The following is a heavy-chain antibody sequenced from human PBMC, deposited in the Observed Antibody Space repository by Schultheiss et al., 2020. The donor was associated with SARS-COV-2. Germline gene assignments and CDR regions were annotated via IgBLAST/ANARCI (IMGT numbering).Heavy chain of an antibody. D-gene: IGHD5-12*01. V-gene: IGHV4-38-2*01. J-gene: IGHJ5*02. CDR2: IDHSGST. CDR1: GYSISSGYY. Sequence: SETLSLTCAVSGYSISSGYYWGWIRQPPGKGLEWIGSIDHSGSTNYNPSLKSRVTISVDTSKNQFSLRLNSVTAADTAVYYCARGQGEATPSNWFDPWGQGTLVTVSS. CDR3: ARGQGEATPSNWFDP.